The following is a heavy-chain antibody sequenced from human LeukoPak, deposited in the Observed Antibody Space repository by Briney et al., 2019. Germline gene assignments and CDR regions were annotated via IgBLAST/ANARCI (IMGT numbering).Heavy chain of an antibody. J-gene: IGHJ4*02. CDR3: ASTQQLVSHYNYYVDY. Sequence: SQTLSLTGALYAGSFSGYYWSWIRQPPGKGLEWIGEINHSGSTNSNPSIKSRATISVDTSKNQFSIKLSSVTAADTAVYYCASTQQLVSHYNYYVDYWGQGTLVTVSS. D-gene: IGHD6-13*01. V-gene: IGHV4-34*01. CDR2: INHSGST. CDR1: AGSFSGYY.